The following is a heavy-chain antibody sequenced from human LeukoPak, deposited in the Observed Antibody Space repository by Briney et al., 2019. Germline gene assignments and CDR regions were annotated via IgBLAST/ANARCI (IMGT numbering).Heavy chain of an antibody. Sequence: PGGSLILSCAASGLTPNTYNMNWVRQAPGKGLEWVSYISSSSSYRYYADSVKGRFTISRDNAKNSVYLQMNSLRVEDTAVYYCARDRLTYTSMDLGYFQHWGQGTLVTVSS. D-gene: IGHD5-18*01. V-gene: IGHV3-21*01. CDR3: ARDRLTYTSMDLGYFQH. CDR1: GLTPNTYN. CDR2: ISSSSSYR. J-gene: IGHJ1*01.